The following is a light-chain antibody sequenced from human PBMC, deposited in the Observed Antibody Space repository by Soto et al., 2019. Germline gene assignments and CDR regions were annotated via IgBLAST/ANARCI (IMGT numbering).Light chain of an antibody. V-gene: IGKV3-20*01. CDR3: EHYGSSPLLT. CDR2: TAS. CDR1: QSVSSNY. Sequence: IVLTQSPGTLSLSPGERATLSCRASQSVSSNYLAWYQQKPGQAPRLLIHTASSRATGIPDRFSGSGSGTDFTLTISRLEPEDFAVYYCEHYGSSPLLTFGGGTKVELK. J-gene: IGKJ4*01.